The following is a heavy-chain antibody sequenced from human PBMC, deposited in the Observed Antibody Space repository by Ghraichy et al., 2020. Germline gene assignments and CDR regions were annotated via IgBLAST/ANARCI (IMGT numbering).Heavy chain of an antibody. D-gene: IGHD2-15*01. CDR2: INSDGSTT. CDR1: GFTFSSYW. V-gene: IGHV3-74*01. J-gene: IGHJ4*02. CDR3: ARVSGGFDY. Sequence: GESLNISCAASGFTFSSYWMHWVRQAPGKGLVWVSRINSDGSTTTYADSVKGRFTISRDNAKNTLYLQMNSLRAEDTAVYYCARVSGGFDYWGQGTLATVSS.